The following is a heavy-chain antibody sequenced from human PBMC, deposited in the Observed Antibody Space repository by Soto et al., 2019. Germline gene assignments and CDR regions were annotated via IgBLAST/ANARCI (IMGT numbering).Heavy chain of an antibody. CDR1: GYTFTSYA. J-gene: IGHJ4*02. CDR2: INAGNGNT. D-gene: IGHD3-9*01. V-gene: IGHV1-3*01. CDR3: ARDQRLIRCFDWLLPHY. Sequence: ASVKVSCKASGYTFTSYAMHWVRQAPGQRLEWMGWINAGNGNTKYSQKFQGRVTITRDTSASTAYMELSSLRSEDTAVYYCARDQRLIRCFDWLLPHYWGQGTLVTVSS.